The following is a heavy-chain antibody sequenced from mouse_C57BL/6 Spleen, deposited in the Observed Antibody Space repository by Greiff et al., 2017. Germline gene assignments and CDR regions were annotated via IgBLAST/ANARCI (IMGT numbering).Heavy chain of an antibody. CDR2: IYPSDSET. CDR1: GYTFTSYW. Sequence: QVQLQQSGAELVRPGSSVKLSCKASGYTFTSYWMDWVKQRPGQGLEWIGNIYPSDSETHYNQKFKDKATLTVDKSSSTAYMQLSSLTSEDSAVYYCARAGDGYSLDYWGQGTTLTVSS. D-gene: IGHD2-3*01. V-gene: IGHV1-61*01. CDR3: ARAGDGYSLDY. J-gene: IGHJ2*01.